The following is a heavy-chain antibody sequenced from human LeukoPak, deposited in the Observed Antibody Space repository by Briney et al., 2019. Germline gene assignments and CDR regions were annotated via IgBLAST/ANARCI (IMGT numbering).Heavy chain of an antibody. D-gene: IGHD2-2*01. V-gene: IGHV2-70*11. CDR1: GFSLSNNGMC. CDR3: ARIRGTYCGTTTCPFEDF. Sequence: ESGPALVKPTQTLTLTCTFSGFSLSNNGMCVTWIRQPPGKALEWLARIDWDDDKYYSASLKTRLTISKDTSKNQVVLTMTNMDPVDTATYYCARIRGTYCGTTTCPFEDFWGQGTLVTVSS. CDR2: IDWDDDK. J-gene: IGHJ4*02.